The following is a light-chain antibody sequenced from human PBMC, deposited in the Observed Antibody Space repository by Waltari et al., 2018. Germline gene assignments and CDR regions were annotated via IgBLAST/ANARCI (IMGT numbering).Light chain of an antibody. Sequence: DIQMTQSPSSLSASIGDRVTITCRASQNIGSFLNWYQQKPGKAPKFLIYGASYLQSGVPPRFSGSGAGTDFTLTINSLQPEDFAIYYCQQTYTTSITFGQVTRLEIK. CDR2: GAS. CDR1: QNIGSF. CDR3: QQTYTTSIT. V-gene: IGKV1-39*01. J-gene: IGKJ5*01.